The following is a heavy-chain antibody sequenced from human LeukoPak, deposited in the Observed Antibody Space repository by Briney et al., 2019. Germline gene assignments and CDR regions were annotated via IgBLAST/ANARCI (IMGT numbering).Heavy chain of an antibody. D-gene: IGHD4-11*01. CDR3: ARLQYSSGGAFDF. Sequence: PGGSLRLSCAASGFTFGSYWMSWVRQAPGKGLEWVANIKQDGSEKYYVDSVKGRFTISRDNSKNTLYLQMNCLRAEDTAVYYCARLQYSSGGAFDFWGQGTLVTVSS. V-gene: IGHV3-7*03. CDR2: IKQDGSEK. CDR1: GFTFGSYW. J-gene: IGHJ3*01.